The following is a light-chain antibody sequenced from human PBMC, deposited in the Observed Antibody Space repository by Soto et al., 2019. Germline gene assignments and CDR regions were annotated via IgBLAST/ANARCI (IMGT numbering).Light chain of an antibody. Sequence: DIVMTQSPATLSVTPGERATLSCRASQSVSSNLAWYQQKPGQAPRLLIYGASTRATGIPARFSGSGSGTEFTLTISSLQSEDFAVYYCQQYNNWPPRYTFGQGTKVDIK. V-gene: IGKV3-15*01. CDR3: QQYNNWPPRYT. CDR1: QSVSSN. J-gene: IGKJ2*01. CDR2: GAS.